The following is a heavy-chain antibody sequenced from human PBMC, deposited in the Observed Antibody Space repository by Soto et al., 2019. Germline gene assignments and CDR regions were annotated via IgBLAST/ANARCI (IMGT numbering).Heavy chain of an antibody. J-gene: IGHJ4*02. D-gene: IGHD3-22*01. V-gene: IGHV5-10-1*01. CDR1: GYSFAGYC. Sequence: RGESLKISCKGSGYSFAGYCITWLRQKPGKGLEWMGRIDPSDSQTYYSPSFRGHVTISATKSITTVFLQWSSLRASDTAMYYCARQIYDSDTGPTSQYYVDSWGQGTPVTVSS. CDR2: IDPSDSQT. CDR3: ARQIYDSDTGPTSQYYVDS.